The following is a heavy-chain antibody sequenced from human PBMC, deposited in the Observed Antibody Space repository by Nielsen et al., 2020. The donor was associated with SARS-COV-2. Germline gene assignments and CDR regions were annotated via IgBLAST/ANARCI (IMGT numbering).Heavy chain of an antibody. V-gene: IGHV3-30-3*01. CDR1: GFTFSSYA. CDR2: ISYDGSNK. Sequence: GESLKISCAASGFTFSSYAMHWVRQAPGKGLEWVAVISYDGSNKYYADSVKGRFTISRDNSKNTLYLQMNSLRAEDTAVYYCARGLPERRRAGRSLPSFDYWGQGTLVTVSS. D-gene: IGHD1-1*01. J-gene: IGHJ4*02. CDR3: ARGLPERRRAGRSLPSFDY.